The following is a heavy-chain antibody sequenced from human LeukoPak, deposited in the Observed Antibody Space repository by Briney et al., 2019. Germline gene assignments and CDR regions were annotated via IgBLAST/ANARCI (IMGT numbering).Heavy chain of an antibody. D-gene: IGHD3-22*01. CDR1: GGSISSYY. J-gene: IGHJ3*02. CDR3: AGRYYYDSSGLDAFDT. Sequence: TSETLSLTCTVSGGSISSYYWSWIRQPPGKGLEWIGYIYYSGSTNYNPSLKSRVTISVDTSKNQFSLKLSSVTAADTAVYYCAGRYYYDSSGLDAFDTWGQGAMVTVSS. V-gene: IGHV4-59*08. CDR2: IYYSGST.